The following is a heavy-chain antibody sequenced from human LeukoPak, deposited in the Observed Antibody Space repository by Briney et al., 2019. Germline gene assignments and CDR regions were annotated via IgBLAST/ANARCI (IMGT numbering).Heavy chain of an antibody. CDR3: SRDRSAYSGYDLLDY. Sequence: GGSLRLSCAASGFTFSSYSMNWVRQAPGKGLEWVSHISSSGSTISYADSVKGRFTISRDNAKNSLYLQMNSLRAEDTAVYYCSRDRSAYSGYDLLDYWGQGTLVTVSS. D-gene: IGHD5-12*01. V-gene: IGHV3-48*04. J-gene: IGHJ4*02. CDR2: ISSSGSTI. CDR1: GFTFSSYS.